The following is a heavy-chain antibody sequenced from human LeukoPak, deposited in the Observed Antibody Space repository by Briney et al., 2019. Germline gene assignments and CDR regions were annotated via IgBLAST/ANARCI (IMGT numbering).Heavy chain of an antibody. J-gene: IGHJ4*02. CDR1: GFTFNICA. CDR3: AKDATPGNSIWDYFAF. V-gene: IGHV3-23*01. D-gene: IGHD1-7*01. CDR2: IGSTDT. Sequence: PGGSLTLSCAASGFTFNICAMSWVRQAPGKGLEWVSSIGSTDTYYADSVKGRFTVSRDNSKNTLYLRLNSLRAEDSAVYYCAKDATPGNSIWDYFAFWGQGTVVTVSS.